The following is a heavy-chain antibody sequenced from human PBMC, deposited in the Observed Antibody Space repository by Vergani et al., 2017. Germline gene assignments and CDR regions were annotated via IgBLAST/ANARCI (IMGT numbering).Heavy chain of an antibody. CDR3: AKNPGISTTRHYYAMDV. Sequence: QVQLVESGGGVVQPGRSLRLSCAASGFTFSSYGMHWVRQAPGKGLEWVSHIYSGDETYYADSVKGRVTISRDNDNNSLTLDMTTLRVEDTAVYYCAKNPGISTTRHYYAMDVWGQGTTVTVSS. J-gene: IGHJ6*02. CDR2: IYSGDET. V-gene: IGHV3-NL1*01. CDR1: GFTFSSYG. D-gene: IGHD1-1*01.